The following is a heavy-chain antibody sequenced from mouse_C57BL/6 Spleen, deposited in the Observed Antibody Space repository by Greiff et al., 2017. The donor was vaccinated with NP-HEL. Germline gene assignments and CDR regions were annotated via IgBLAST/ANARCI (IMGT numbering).Heavy chain of an antibody. CDR3: ADGQPSDFDY. CDR1: GFNIKDYY. D-gene: IGHD3-1*01. J-gene: IGHJ2*01. Sequence: VQLQQSGAELVRPGASVKLSCTASGFNIKDYYMHWVKQRPEQGLEWIGRIDPEDGDTEYAPKFQGKATMTADTSSNTAYLQLSSLTSEDTAVYYCADGQPSDFDYWGQGTTLTVSS. V-gene: IGHV14-1*01. CDR2: IDPEDGDT.